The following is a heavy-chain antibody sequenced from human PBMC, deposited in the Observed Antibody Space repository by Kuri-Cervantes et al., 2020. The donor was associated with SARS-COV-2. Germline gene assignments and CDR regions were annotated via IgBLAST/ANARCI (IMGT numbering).Heavy chain of an antibody. Sequence: SETLSLTCSVSGGSISRDYWSWIRQPPGKGLEWIAFIYYSGNTNYNPSLKSRVTVSVDTSNNQFSLRLNSVTAADTAVYYCARGLKPTQNYDSSGYPFDYWGQGTLVTVSS. CDR1: GGSISRDY. V-gene: IGHV4-59*01. J-gene: IGHJ4*02. CDR3: ARGLKPTQNYDSSGYPFDY. D-gene: IGHD3-22*01. CDR2: IYYSGNT.